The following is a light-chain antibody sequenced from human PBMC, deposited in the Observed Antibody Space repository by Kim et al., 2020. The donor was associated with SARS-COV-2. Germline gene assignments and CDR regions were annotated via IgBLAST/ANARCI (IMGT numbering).Light chain of an antibody. V-gene: IGLV1-44*01. CDR1: SYSIRSNS. J-gene: IGLJ3*02. CDR2: NNN. Sequence: GQRVTISCSCSSYSIRSNSVNWYQQYPGPAPKVLIYNNNQRPSGVPDRFSGSKSGTSASLAISGVQAEDEADYYCAAWDNSLSGWVFGGGTQLTVL. CDR3: AAWDNSLSGWV.